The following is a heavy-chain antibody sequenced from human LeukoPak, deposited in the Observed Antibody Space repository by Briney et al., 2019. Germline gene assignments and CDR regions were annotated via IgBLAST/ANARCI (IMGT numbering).Heavy chain of an antibody. CDR3: ANNPGDSSGWYLNPPLYWYFDL. D-gene: IGHD6-19*01. Sequence: SETLSLTCTVSGGSISSSSYYWGWIRQPPGKGLEWIGSIYYSGSTYYNPSLKSRVTISVDTSKNQFSLKLSSVTAADTAVYYCANNPGDSSGWYLNPPLYWYFDLWGRGTLVTVSS. CDR1: GGSISSSSYY. V-gene: IGHV4-39*07. J-gene: IGHJ2*01. CDR2: IYYSGST.